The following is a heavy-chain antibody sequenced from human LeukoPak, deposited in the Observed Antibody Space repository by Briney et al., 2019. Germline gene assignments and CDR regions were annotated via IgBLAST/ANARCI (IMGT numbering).Heavy chain of an antibody. CDR2: IYTSGST. Sequence: PSETLSLTCTVSGGSITSNHYYWGWIRQPPGKGLEWIGRIYTSGSTNYNPSLKSRVTMSVDTSKNQFSLKLSSVTAADTAVYYCARDGKIAVAGTLYYYYYMDVWGKGTTVTVSS. CDR1: GGSITSNHYY. CDR3: ARDGKIAVAGTLYYYYYMDV. D-gene: IGHD6-19*01. V-gene: IGHV4-39*07. J-gene: IGHJ6*03.